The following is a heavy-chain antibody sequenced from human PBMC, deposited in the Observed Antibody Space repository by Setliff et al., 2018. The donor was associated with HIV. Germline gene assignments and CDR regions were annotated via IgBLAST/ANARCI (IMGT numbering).Heavy chain of an antibody. J-gene: IGHJ4*02. CDR3: TGRRRAPGSEDLEAY. V-gene: IGHV5-51*01. CDR2: IYPGDSET. CDR1: GYNFNNYW. D-gene: IGHD1-26*01. Sequence: GESLKISCTASGYNFNNYWIGWVRQMPGKGLEWIGVIYPGDSETRYGPSFQGQVSISADRSITTAYLQWRSLKASDTAMYYCTGRRRAPGSEDLEAYWGQGTLVTVSS.